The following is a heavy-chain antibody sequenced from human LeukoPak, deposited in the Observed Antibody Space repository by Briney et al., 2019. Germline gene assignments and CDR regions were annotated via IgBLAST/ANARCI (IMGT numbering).Heavy chain of an antibody. V-gene: IGHV4-59*08. CDR3: ARQVKTYYGSGSFDY. J-gene: IGHJ4*02. Sequence: SETLSLTCTVSGGSISSYYWSWIRQPPGKGLEWIGYIYYGGSTNYNPSLKSRVTISVDTSKNQFSLKLSSVTAADTAVYYCARQVKTYYGSGSFDYWGQGTLVTVSS. CDR1: GGSISSYY. D-gene: IGHD3-10*01. CDR2: IYYGGST.